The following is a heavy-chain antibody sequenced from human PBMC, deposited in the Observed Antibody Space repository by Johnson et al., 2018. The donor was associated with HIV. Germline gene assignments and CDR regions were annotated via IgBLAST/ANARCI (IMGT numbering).Heavy chain of an antibody. J-gene: IGHJ3*02. CDR3: AKQLAGHDAFDI. D-gene: IGHD6-6*01. V-gene: IGHV3-30*18. Sequence: VQLVESGGGLVQPGGSLRLSCAASGFTVSSNYMSWVRQAPGKGLEWVAVISYDGSNKYYADSVKGRFTISRDNSKNTLYLQMNSLRAEDTAVYYCAKQLAGHDAFDIWGQGTMVTVSS. CDR2: ISYDGSNK. CDR1: GFTVSSNY.